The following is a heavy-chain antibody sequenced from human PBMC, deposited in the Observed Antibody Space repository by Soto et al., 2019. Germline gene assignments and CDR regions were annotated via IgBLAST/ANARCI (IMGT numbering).Heavy chain of an antibody. CDR1: GFTFSSYG. CDR2: IWYDGSNE. Sequence: QVQLVESGGGVVQPGRSLRLSCAASGFTFSSYGMHWVRQAPGKGLEWVAVIWYDGSNEYYADSVKGRFTISRDNSKNTLYLQMNSLRAEDTAVYYCAREAGTVNWFDPWGQGTLVTVSS. D-gene: IGHD4-17*01. CDR3: AREAGTVNWFDP. J-gene: IGHJ5*02. V-gene: IGHV3-33*01.